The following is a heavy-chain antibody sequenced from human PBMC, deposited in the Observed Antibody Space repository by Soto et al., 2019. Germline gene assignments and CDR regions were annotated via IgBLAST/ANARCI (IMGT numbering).Heavy chain of an antibody. D-gene: IGHD3-3*01. CDR3: ARANRRRITIFGVVIIKDR. CDR1: GGSFSGYY. Sequence: PSETLSLTCAVYGGSFSGYYWSWIRQPPGKGLEWIGEINYSGSTYYNPSLKSRVTISVDTSKNQFSLKLSSVTAADTAVYYCARANRRRITIFGVVIIKDRWGQGTLVTVSS. V-gene: IGHV4-34*01. J-gene: IGHJ5*02. CDR2: INYSGST.